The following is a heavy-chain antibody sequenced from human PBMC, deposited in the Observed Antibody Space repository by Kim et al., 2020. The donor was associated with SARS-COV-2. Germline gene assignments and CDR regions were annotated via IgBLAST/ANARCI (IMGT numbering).Heavy chain of an antibody. CDR2: ISYDGSNK. V-gene: IGHV3-30*18. CDR3: AKDRGSNWYYFDY. D-gene: IGHD6-13*01. CDR1: GFTFSSYG. J-gene: IGHJ4*02. Sequence: GGSLRLSCAASGFTFSSYGMHWVRQAPGKGLEWVAVISYDGSNKYYVDSVKGRFTISRDNSKNTLDLQMNSLRSEDTAVYYCAKDRGSNWYYFDYWGQGTLVTVSS.